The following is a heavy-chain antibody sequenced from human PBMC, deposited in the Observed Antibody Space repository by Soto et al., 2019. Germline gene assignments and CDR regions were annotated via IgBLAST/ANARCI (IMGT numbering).Heavy chain of an antibody. CDR2: IYPGDSDT. CDR1: GCSFTTHW. D-gene: IGHD3-10*01. CDR3: ARLPGADGSGSYYNVDWFDP. V-gene: IGHV5-51*01. Sequence: PGESLKISCKGSGCSFTTHWIGWVRQMSGKGLEWMGIIYPGDSDTRYSPSFQGQVTISADKSISTAYLQWSSLKASDTAMYYCARLPGADGSGSYYNVDWFDPWGQGTLVTVSS. J-gene: IGHJ5*02.